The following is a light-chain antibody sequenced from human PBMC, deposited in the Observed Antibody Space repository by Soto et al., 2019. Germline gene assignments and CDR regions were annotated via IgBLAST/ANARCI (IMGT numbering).Light chain of an antibody. J-gene: IGKJ1*01. V-gene: IGKV3-11*01. CDR1: ESVSRY. CDR2: DVS. CDR3: EQGSNWPRRK. Sequence: EVVLTQSPATLSLSPGESATLSCRASESVSRYLAWYQQRPGQAPRLLMYDVSNRATGIPARFSGSGSGTDFTVTISSLEPEDFAIYYCEQGSNWPRRKFGKGTVVDI.